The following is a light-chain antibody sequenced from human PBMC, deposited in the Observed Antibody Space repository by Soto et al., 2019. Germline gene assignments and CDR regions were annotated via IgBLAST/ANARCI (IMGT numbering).Light chain of an antibody. CDR1: QSVSSY. V-gene: IGKV3-11*01. CDR3: QQRGTWIT. CDR2: DAS. Sequence: EIVLTQSPATLSLSPGERATLSCRASQSVSSYLAWHQQTPGQAPRLVIYDASNRATGIPSRFSASGSGTDFSLTISSPEPEDSAVYYCQQRGTWITFGPGTRLEIK. J-gene: IGKJ5*01.